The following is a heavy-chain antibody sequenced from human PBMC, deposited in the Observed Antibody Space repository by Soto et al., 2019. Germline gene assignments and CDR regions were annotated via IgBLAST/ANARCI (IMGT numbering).Heavy chain of an antibody. V-gene: IGHV1-8*01. Sequence: QVQLVQSGAEVKKPGASVKVSCKASGYTFTNYDMNWVRQATGQGLEWMGWMSPNSGNTGYAQKFQGRVTMNRETSIMTAYMELSSLRSDDTAVYYCVTWDRSGWDTGFYWGQGTLVTVSS. CDR3: VTWDRSGWDTGFY. CDR1: GYTFTNYD. J-gene: IGHJ4*02. CDR2: MSPNSGNT. D-gene: IGHD6-19*01.